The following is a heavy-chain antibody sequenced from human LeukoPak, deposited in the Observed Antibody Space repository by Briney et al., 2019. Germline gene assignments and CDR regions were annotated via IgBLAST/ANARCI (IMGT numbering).Heavy chain of an antibody. D-gene: IGHD2-2*02. CDR1: GGSISSGDYY. J-gene: IGHJ4*02. V-gene: IGHV4-30-4*01. CDR3: ARRYTASPGERFDY. Sequence: SQTLSLTCTVSGGSISSGDYYWSWIRQPPGKGLEWIGYIYSSGNTNYNPSLNSRVTISLDTSKNQFSLILRSLTAADTAVCYCARRYTASPGERFDYWGQGTLVTVSS. CDR2: IYSSGNT.